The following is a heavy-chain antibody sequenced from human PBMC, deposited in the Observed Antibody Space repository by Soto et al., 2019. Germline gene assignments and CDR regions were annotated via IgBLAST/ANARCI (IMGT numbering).Heavy chain of an antibody. CDR3: AIADSFDYSAPNDY. D-gene: IGHD1-26*01. Sequence: ASVKVSCKXSGYTFTDYYFHWVRQAPGQGLEWMGWINPYTGDTNYAQDFQGRVSMTRDTSLSTAYMELTRLRFDDTAVYYCAIADSFDYSAPNDYWGQGALVTVSS. CDR1: GYTFTDYY. CDR2: INPYTGDT. V-gene: IGHV1-2*02. J-gene: IGHJ4*02.